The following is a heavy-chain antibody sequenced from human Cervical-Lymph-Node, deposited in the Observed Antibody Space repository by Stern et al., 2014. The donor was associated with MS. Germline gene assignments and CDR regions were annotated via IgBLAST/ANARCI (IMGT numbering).Heavy chain of an antibody. CDR3: VRDNYGTDY. D-gene: IGHD3-16*01. V-gene: IGHV3-74*03. CDR1: GFIFSNYW. J-gene: IGHJ4*02. CDR2: INSDGSST. Sequence: EVQLVESGGDLVQPGGSLRLSCAASGFIFSNYWMQWVRQAPGKGLVWVSHINSDGSSTPYADSVKGRFTTSRDNAKNTLYLQMDDLRAEDTAVYFCVRDNYGTDYWGQGTLVTVSS.